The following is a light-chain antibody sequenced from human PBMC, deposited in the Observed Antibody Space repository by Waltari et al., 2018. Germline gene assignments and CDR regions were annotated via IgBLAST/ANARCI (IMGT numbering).Light chain of an antibody. CDR3: SSYEGRDNLR. V-gene: IGLV2-8*01. CDR2: EVN. Sequence: QSALTQLPSPSGSPGPSVTIPFAGTSRYLPAYTYVSWYQHHPNKAPKLLIYEVNKRPSGVPDRFSGSKSGTTASLTVSGLQTEDEAVYYCSSYEGRDNLRFGGGTKLTVL. J-gene: IGLJ2*01. CDR1: SRYLPAYTY.